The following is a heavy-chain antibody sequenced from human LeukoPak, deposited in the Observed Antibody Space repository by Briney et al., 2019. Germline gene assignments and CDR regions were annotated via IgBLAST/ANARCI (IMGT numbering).Heavy chain of an antibody. CDR1: GFTFSGYE. D-gene: IGHD3-10*01. J-gene: IGHJ3*02. CDR2: ISGSGGST. V-gene: IGHV3-23*01. Sequence: GGSLRLSCAASGFTFSGYEMNWVRQAPGKGLEWVSAISGSGGSTYYADSVKGRFTISRDNSKNTLYLQMNSLRAEDTAVYYCAKDPGGSGSYLGAFDIWGQGTMVTVSS. CDR3: AKDPGGSGSYLGAFDI.